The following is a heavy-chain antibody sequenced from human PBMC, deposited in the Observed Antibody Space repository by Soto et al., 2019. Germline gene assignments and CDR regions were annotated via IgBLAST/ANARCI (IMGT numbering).Heavy chain of an antibody. J-gene: IGHJ3*02. CDR1: GGTFSSYA. D-gene: IGHD3-22*01. CDR3: ARASYISSDYYDSSGYLLDI. V-gene: IGHV1-69*13. CDR2: IIPIFGTA. Sequence: GASVKVSCKASGGTFSSYAISWVRQAPGQGLEWMGGIIPIFGTANYAQKFQGRVTITADESTSTAYMELSSLRSEDTAVYYCARASYISSDYYDSSGYLLDIRGQGTMVTVSS.